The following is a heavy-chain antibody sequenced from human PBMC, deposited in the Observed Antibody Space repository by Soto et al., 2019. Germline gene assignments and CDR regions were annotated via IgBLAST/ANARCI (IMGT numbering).Heavy chain of an antibody. D-gene: IGHD3-10*01. CDR3: VRAHEGVNDF. J-gene: IGHJ4*02. V-gene: IGHV3-74*01. Sequence: GGSLRLSCSASGFTFSTYWMHWVRQAPGKGLVWVSRINPDGTTTNYADSVKGRFTISRDNARSTLWLQMNSLRAEDRAVYYCVRAHEGVNDFWGQGALVTVSS. CDR1: GFTFSTYW. CDR2: INPDGTTT.